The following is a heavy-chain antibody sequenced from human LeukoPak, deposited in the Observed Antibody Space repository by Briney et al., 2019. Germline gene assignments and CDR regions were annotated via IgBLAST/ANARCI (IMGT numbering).Heavy chain of an antibody. D-gene: IGHD3-9*01. CDR3: ARCLEGGDILTGSGY. J-gene: IGHJ4*02. CDR2: IRTSSSYI. CDR1: GFTFGSYS. Sequence: GGSLRLSCAASGFTFGSYSMNWVRQAPGKGLEWVSSIRTSSSYIYYAGSVKGRFTISRDNTKNSLYLQMNSLRAEDTAVYYCARCLEGGDILTGSGYWGQGTLVTVSS. V-gene: IGHV3-21*01.